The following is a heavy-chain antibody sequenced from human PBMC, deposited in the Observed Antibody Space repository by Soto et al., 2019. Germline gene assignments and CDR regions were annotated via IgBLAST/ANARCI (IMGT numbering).Heavy chain of an antibody. J-gene: IGHJ4*02. CDR2: INPNSGVT. CDR1: GYTFTDSY. Sequence: QVQLVQSGAEVKEPGASVRVSCKASGYTFTDSYIHWVRQAPGQGLEWMGWINPNSGVTNYAQKCQGSVTITRDTSISTAYMELSRLTSDDAAVYSCARGLQPTTSFDSWGQGTLVAVSS. V-gene: IGHV1-2*02. CDR3: ARGLQPTTSFDS. D-gene: IGHD4-4*01.